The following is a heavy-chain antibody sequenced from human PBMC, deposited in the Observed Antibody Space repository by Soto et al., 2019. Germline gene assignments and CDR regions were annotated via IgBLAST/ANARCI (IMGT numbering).Heavy chain of an antibody. CDR3: VRRPDNVDVFTGRSGYNDY. J-gene: IGHJ4*02. CDR1: GYTFTNYD. V-gene: IGHV1-8*01. Sequence: QVQLVPSGAEVKKPGASVKVSCKASGYTFTNYDINWVRHATGQGLEWMGWLNPNSGNTGSAQKFQGRVTITRDTSINTAYMALSSLRSDDTAVDYCVRRPDNVDVFTGRSGYNDYWGQGTLVTVSS. CDR2: LNPNSGNT. D-gene: IGHD3-9*01.